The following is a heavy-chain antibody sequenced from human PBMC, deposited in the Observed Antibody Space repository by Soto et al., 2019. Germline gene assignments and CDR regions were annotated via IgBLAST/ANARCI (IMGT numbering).Heavy chain of an antibody. V-gene: IGHV3-48*02. D-gene: IGHD7-27*01. J-gene: IGHJ4*02. CDR3: ARERKRELGTVDY. CDR1: GFTFSSYS. Sequence: EVQLVESGGGLVQPGGSLRLSCAASGFTFSSYSMNWVRQAPGKGLEWVSYISSSSSTIYYADSVKGRFIISRDNAKNSLYLQMNSLRDEDTAVYYCARERKRELGTVDYWGQGTLVTVSS. CDR2: ISSSSSTI.